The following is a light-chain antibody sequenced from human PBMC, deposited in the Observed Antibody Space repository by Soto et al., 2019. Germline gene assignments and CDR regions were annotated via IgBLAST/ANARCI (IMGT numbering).Light chain of an antibody. V-gene: IGKV1-39*01. CDR3: QQSYNLPLA. J-gene: IGKJ4*01. CDR2: AAS. Sequence: DIQMTQSPSSLSASVGDRVTITCRSSQSIRRLLNWYQQRPGSVPKLLIHAASNLQSGVPSRFSGSGSDSDFTLTISNLQHEEFATYFCQQSYNLPLAFGGGTKVEIK. CDR1: QSIRRL.